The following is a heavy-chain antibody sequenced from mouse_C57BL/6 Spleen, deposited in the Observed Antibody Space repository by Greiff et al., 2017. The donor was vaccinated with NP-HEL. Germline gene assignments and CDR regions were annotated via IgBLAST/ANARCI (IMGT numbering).Heavy chain of an antibody. CDR1: GYTFTSYD. D-gene: IGHD1-1*01. CDR3: ARRYYGSSFFYAMDY. CDR2: IYPRDGST. V-gene: IGHV1-85*01. Sequence: QVQLQQSGPELVKPGASVKLSCKASGYTFTSYDINWVKQRPGQGLEWIGWIYPRDGSTKYNEKFKGKATLTVDTSSSTAYMELHSLTSEDSAVYFCARRYYGSSFFYAMDYWGQGTSVTVSS. J-gene: IGHJ4*01.